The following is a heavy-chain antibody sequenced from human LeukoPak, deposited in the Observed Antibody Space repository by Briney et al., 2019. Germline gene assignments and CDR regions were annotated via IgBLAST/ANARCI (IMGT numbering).Heavy chain of an antibody. J-gene: IGHJ4*02. Sequence: SETLSLTCTVSGGSISRYYWSWIRQPPGKGLEWIGYIYYSGSTNYNPSLKSRVTISVDTSKNQFSLKLSSVTAADTAIYYRARAGRSSGYETEYAFDYWGQGTLVTVSS. CDR3: ARAGRSSGYETEYAFDY. D-gene: IGHD5-12*01. CDR1: GGSISRYY. V-gene: IGHV4-59*01. CDR2: IYYSGST.